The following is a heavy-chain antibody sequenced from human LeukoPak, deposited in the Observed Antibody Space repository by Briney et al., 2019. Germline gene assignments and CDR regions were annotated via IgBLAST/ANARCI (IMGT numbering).Heavy chain of an antibody. D-gene: IGHD3-10*01. CDR2: ISAYNGNT. CDR3: ARDSGTTGEVKFDP. Sequence: ASVKVSCKASGYTFTSYGISWVRQAPGQGLEWMGWISAYNGNTNYAQKLQGRVTMTRDMSTNTDYMELSSLRSDDTAVYFCARDSGTTGEVKFDPWGQGTLVTVSS. CDR1: GYTFTSYG. V-gene: IGHV1-18*01. J-gene: IGHJ5*02.